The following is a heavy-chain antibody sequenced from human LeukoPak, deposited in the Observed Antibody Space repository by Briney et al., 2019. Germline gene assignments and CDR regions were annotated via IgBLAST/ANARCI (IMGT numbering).Heavy chain of an antibody. Sequence: PGGSLRLSCEASGFTFSNYWMLWVRQAPGKGLMWVSLTSTDGKSTRYAESVKGRFTISRDNAKNALYLQMDILRVEDTALYFCVRDYQFIQEVWGQGTTVTVSS. V-gene: IGHV3-74*01. CDR2: TSTDGKST. CDR3: VRDYQFIQEV. D-gene: IGHD2-2*01. J-gene: IGHJ6*02. CDR1: GFTFSNYW.